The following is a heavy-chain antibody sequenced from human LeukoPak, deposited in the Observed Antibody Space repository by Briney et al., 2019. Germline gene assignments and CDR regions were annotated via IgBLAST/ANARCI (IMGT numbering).Heavy chain of an antibody. J-gene: IGHJ5*02. D-gene: IGHD6-13*01. CDR2: IIPIFGTA. Sequence: GSSVKVSCKASGGTFSSYAISWVRQAPGQGLEWMGGIIPIFGTANYAQKFQGRVTITADESTSTAYMELSSLGSEDTAVYYCARESIAAAGTPGGLVWFDPWGQGTLVTVSS. CDR1: GGTFSSYA. CDR3: ARESIAAAGTPGGLVWFDP. V-gene: IGHV1-69*01.